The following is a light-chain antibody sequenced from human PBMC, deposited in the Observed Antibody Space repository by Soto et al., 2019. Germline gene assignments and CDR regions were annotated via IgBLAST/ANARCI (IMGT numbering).Light chain of an antibody. CDR2: EDS. CDR3: SSSAGSGVV. Sequence: QSALTQPASVSGSPGQSITISCTGTSGDVGGYNLVSWYRQHPGKAPKVMIYEDSKRPSGVSNRFSGSKSGNTASLTISGLQAEDEADYYCSSSAGSGVVFGGGTQLTVL. CDR1: SGDVGGYNL. V-gene: IGLV2-23*01. J-gene: IGLJ2*01.